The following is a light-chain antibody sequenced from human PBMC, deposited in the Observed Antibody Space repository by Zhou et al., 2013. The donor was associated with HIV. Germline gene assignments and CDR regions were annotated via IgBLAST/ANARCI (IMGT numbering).Light chain of an antibody. Sequence: EIVLTQSPGTVSLSPGERATLSCRASQTISNNYLAWYQQKPGQTPRLLIYGASTRATGIPARFSGSGSGTEFTLTISSLQSEDFAVYYCQQYNNWPPLTFGGGTKVEIK. CDR2: GAS. CDR3: QQYNNWPPLT. V-gene: IGKV3-15*01. CDR1: QTISNN. J-gene: IGKJ4*01.